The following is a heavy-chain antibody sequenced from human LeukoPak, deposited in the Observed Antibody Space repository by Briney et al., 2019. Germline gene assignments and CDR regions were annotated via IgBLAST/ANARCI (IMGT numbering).Heavy chain of an antibody. J-gene: IGHJ4*02. V-gene: IGHV3-73*01. D-gene: IGHD3-10*01. CDR3: TRHEIIMVRGVIITLDY. CDR2: IRSKANSYAT. CDR1: GFTFSGSA. Sequence: GGSLRLSCAASGFTFSGSAMHWVRQASGTGLEWVGRIRSKANSYATAYAASVKGRFTISRDDSKNTAYLQMNSLKTEDTAVYYCTRHEIIMVRGVIITLDYWGQGTLVTVSS.